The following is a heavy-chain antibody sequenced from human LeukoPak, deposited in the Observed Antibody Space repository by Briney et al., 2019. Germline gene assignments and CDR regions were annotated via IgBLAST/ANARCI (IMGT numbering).Heavy chain of an antibody. D-gene: IGHD3-9*01. CDR1: GYTFTGYY. J-gene: IGHJ4*02. CDR2: ISAYNGNT. V-gene: IGHV1-18*04. Sequence: GASVKVSCKASGYTFTGYYMHWVRQAPGQGLEWMGWISAYNGNTNYAQKLQGRVTMTTDTSTSTAYMELRSLRSDDTAVYYCAREPWYYDILTGSTGVWYFDYWGQGTLVTVSS. CDR3: AREPWYYDILTGSTGVWYFDY.